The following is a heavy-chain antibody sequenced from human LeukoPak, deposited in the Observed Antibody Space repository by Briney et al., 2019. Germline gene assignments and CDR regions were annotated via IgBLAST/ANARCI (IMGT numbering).Heavy chain of an antibody. CDR2: LYYGVST. Sequence: PGGSLRLSCVVSGFTVSGDYISWFRQAPGKGLEWVSVLYYGVSTFYKDSVKGRFTTSGDNFKNTVYLQMNSLRAEDTAVYYCARGRQNYGDYLYWGQGTLVTVSS. CDR3: ARGRQNYGDYLY. D-gene: IGHD4-17*01. CDR1: GFTVSGDY. V-gene: IGHV3-53*01. J-gene: IGHJ4*02.